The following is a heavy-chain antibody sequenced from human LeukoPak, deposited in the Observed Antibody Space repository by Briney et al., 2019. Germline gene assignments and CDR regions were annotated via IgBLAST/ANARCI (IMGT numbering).Heavy chain of an antibody. Sequence: SETPSLTCTVSGGSISSSSYYWGWIRQPPGKGLEWIGSIYYSGSTYYNPSLKSRVPMSVDTSKNQFSLKLSSVTAADTAVYYCARQIGYSGYDIIVGATMSVFDYWGQGTLVTVSS. V-gene: IGHV4-39*01. J-gene: IGHJ4*02. CDR2: IYYSGST. CDR3: ARQIGYSGYDIIVGATMSVFDY. D-gene: IGHD5-12*01. CDR1: GGSISSSSYY.